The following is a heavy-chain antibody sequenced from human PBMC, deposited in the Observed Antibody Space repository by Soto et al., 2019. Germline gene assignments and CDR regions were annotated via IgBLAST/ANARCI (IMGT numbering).Heavy chain of an antibody. CDR1: GGSISSSNW. CDR3: ARGETQQQRDY. D-gene: IGHD6-13*01. J-gene: IGHJ4*02. Sequence: GTLSLTCAVSGGSISSSNWWSWIRQPPGKGLQWIGEIYHSGSTKYNPSLKSRVIISVDKSKNQFSLKLSSVTDADTAVYYCARGETQQQRDYWGQGTLVTVSS. CDR2: IYHSGST. V-gene: IGHV4-4*02.